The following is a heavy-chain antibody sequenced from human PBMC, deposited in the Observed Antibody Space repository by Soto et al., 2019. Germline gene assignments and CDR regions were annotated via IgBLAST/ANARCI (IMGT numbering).Heavy chain of an antibody. CDR1: GYTFTIYY. J-gene: IGHJ4*02. D-gene: IGHD3-3*01. CDR3: ARDPNTSFWSGYCLDY. Sequence: ASVKVSCKASGYTFTIYYMHGVRQSPLQGLEGMGIINPSGGSTSYAQKFQGRVTMTRDTSTSTVYMELSSLRSEDTAVYYCARDPNTSFWSGYCLDYWGQGTLVTVSS. V-gene: IGHV1-46*01. CDR2: INPSGGST.